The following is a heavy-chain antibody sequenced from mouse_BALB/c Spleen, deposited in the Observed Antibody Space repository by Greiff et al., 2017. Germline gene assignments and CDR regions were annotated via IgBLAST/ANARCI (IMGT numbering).Heavy chain of an antibody. Sequence: EVQLQQSGAELVKPGASVKLSCTASGFNIKDTYMHWVKQRPEQGLEWIGRIDPANGNTKYDPKFQGKATITADTSSNTAYLQLSSLTSEDTAVYYCARREDYGYAMDYWGQGTSVTVSS. D-gene: IGHD1-1*01. CDR1: GFNIKDTY. CDR2: IDPANGNT. J-gene: IGHJ4*01. V-gene: IGHV14-3*02. CDR3: ARREDYGYAMDY.